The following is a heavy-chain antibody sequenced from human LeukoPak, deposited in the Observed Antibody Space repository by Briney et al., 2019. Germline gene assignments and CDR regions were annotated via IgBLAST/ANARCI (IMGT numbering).Heavy chain of an antibody. J-gene: IGHJ4*02. V-gene: IGHV4-59*01. CDR2: IYYSGYT. CDR3: ARDPSYIVVVVAATPSFYFDY. D-gene: IGHD2-15*01. Sequence: PSETLSLTCTVSGGSISSYYWSWIRQPPGKGLECIGSIYYSGYTKYNPSLQSRVIISVDTSKNQFSLKLRSVTAADTAVYYCARDPSYIVVVVAATPSFYFDYWGQGTLVTVSS. CDR1: GGSISSYY.